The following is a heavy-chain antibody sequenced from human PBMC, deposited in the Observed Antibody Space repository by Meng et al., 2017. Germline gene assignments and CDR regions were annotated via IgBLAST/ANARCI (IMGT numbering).Heavy chain of an antibody. D-gene: IGHD7-27*01. CDR3: ARIGDWGSTRYFDY. CDR2: IYHSGST. J-gene: IGHJ4*02. CDR1: GGSLSSSNW. V-gene: IGHV4-4*02. Sequence: QVQLQEPGPGLVKPSGTLSLTCAGSGGSLSSSNWWSWGRQPPGKGLEWIGEIYHSGSTNYNPSLKSRVTISVDKSKNQFSLKLSSVTAAATAVYYCARIGDWGSTRYFDYWGQGTLVTVSS.